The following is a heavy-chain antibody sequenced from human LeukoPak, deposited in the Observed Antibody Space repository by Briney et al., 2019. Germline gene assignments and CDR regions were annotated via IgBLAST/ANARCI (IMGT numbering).Heavy chain of an antibody. CDR1: GYTFTSYD. V-gene: IGHV1-8*03. CDR3: AGDHYYDSSGYFDY. Sequence: ASVKVSCKASGYTFTSYDINWVRQATGQGLEWMGWMNTNGGNTGYAQKFQGRVTITRNTSISTAYMELSSLRSEDTAVYYCAGDHYYDSSGYFDYWGQGTLVTVSS. J-gene: IGHJ4*02. D-gene: IGHD3-22*01. CDR2: MNTNGGNT.